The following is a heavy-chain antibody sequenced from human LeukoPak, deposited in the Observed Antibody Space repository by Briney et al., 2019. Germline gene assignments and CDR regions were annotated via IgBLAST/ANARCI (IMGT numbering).Heavy chain of an antibody. D-gene: IGHD3-3*01. CDR1: GGSISRYY. V-gene: IGHV4-59*08. Sequence: SETLSLTCTVSGGSISRYYWTWIRQPPGKGLEWIGNIYYSGSNNYNPSLKSRVTMSVDMSKNQFSLRLRSVTAADTAVYYCARRPPGVEFDYWGQGTLVTVSS. CDR2: IYYSGSN. J-gene: IGHJ4*02. CDR3: ARRPPGVEFDY.